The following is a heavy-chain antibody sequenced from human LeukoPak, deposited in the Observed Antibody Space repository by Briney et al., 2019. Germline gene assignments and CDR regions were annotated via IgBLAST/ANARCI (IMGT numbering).Heavy chain of an antibody. Sequence: PSETLSLTCTVSGYSISSGYYWGWIRQPPGKGLEWTGRIYHSGSTYYNPSLKSRVTISVDTSKNQFSLKLSSVTAADTAVYYCARGGYDILTGWVDYWGQGTLVTVSS. CDR1: GYSISSGYY. V-gene: IGHV4-38-2*02. CDR2: IYHSGST. D-gene: IGHD3-9*01. CDR3: ARGGYDILTGWVDY. J-gene: IGHJ4*02.